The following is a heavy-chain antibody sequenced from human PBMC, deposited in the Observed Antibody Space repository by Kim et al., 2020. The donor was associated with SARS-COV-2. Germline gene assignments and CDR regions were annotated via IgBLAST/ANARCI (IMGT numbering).Heavy chain of an antibody. D-gene: IGHD3-22*01. V-gene: IGHV1-69*13. CDR1: GGTFYNYA. J-gene: IGHJ6*02. CDR3: AKVLGVSSGYFLHYYGLDV. CDR2: VINFSGVT. Sequence: SVKVSCKAAGGTFYNYAIMWVRQAPGQGLEWMGGVINFSGVTNYAQKFQGRVTISADESTSTVYIEMSSLRFEDTAVYYCAKVLGVSSGYFLHYYGLDVWGQGTTVTVSS.